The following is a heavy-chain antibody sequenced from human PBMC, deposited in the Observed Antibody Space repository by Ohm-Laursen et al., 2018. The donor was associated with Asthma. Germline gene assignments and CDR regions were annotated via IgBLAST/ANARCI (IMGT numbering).Heavy chain of an antibody. CDR2: ISGSGGST. CDR3: ARIGPEWELPGREYSLHH. CDR1: GFTVSSNY. Sequence: SLRLSCAASGFTVSSNYMSWVRQAPGKGLEWVSAISGSGGSTYYADSVKGRFTISRDNARNSVYLQMNSLRAEDTALYYCARIGPEWELPGREYSLHHWGEGTLVTVSS. D-gene: IGHD1-26*01. V-gene: IGHV3-23*01. J-gene: IGHJ1*01.